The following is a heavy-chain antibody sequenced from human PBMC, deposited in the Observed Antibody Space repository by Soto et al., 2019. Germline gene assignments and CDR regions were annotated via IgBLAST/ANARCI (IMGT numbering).Heavy chain of an antibody. CDR3: ASLAVVAANDAFDI. Sequence: GGSLRLSCAAAGFTVSSNYMSWVRQAPGKGLEWVSVIYSGGSTYYADSVKGRFTISRDNSKNTLYLQMNSLRAEDTAVYYCASLAVVAANDAFDIWGQGTMVTGSS. V-gene: IGHV3-53*01. CDR1: GFTVSSNY. J-gene: IGHJ3*02. CDR2: IYSGGST. D-gene: IGHD2-15*01.